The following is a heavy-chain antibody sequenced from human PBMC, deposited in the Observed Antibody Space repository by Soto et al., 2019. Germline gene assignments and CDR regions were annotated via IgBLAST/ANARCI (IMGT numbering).Heavy chain of an antibody. CDR3: AKAPILRFLEWSTTYMDV. CDR1: GFTFSSYG. D-gene: IGHD3-3*01. CDR2: ISYDGSNK. V-gene: IGHV3-30*18. Sequence: GGSLRLSCAASGFTFSSYGMHWVRQAPGKGLEWVAVISYDGSNKYYADSVKGRFTISRDNSKNTLYLQMNSLRAEDTAVYYCAKAPILRFLEWSTTYMDVWGKGTTVTVSS. J-gene: IGHJ6*03.